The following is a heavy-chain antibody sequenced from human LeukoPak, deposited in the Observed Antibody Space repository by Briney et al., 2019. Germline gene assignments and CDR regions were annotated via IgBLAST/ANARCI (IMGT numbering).Heavy chain of an antibody. Sequence: ASVKVSCKASGYTFTGYYMHWVRQAPGQGLEWMGWINPNSGGTNYAQKFQGRVTMTRDTSISTAYMELSRLRSDDTAVYYCARLTLEYYYEYYFDYWGQGTLVTVSS. D-gene: IGHD3-22*01. J-gene: IGHJ4*02. CDR2: INPNSGGT. CDR1: GYTFTGYY. CDR3: ARLTLEYYYEYYFDY. V-gene: IGHV1-2*02.